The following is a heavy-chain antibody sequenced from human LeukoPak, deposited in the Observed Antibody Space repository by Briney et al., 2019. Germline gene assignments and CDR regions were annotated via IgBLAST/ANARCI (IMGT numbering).Heavy chain of an antibody. CDR1: GYTFTGYY. V-gene: IGHV1-2*04. D-gene: IGHD3-10*01. CDR3: ARGYAYGNYFDY. CDR2: INPNSGGT. Sequence: ASVKVSCKASGYTFTGYYMHWVRQAPGQGLEWMGWINPNSGGTNCAQKFQGWVTMTRDTSISTAYMELSRLRSDDTAVYYCARGYAYGNYFDYWGQGTLVTVSS. J-gene: IGHJ4*02.